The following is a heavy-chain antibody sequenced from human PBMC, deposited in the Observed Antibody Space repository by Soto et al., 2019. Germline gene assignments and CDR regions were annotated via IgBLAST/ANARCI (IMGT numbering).Heavy chain of an antibody. CDR3: AVSSGWDGSFDQ. D-gene: IGHD6-19*01. J-gene: IGHJ4*02. V-gene: IGHV3-48*01. Sequence: EVQLVESGGGLVQPGGSLRLSCAASGFTFSSHCMNWVRQAPGKGLEWVSYISSGSSAIYYADAVKGRFTISRDDAKNTLYLQMNGLRAEDTAVYYCAVSSGWDGSFDQWGQGTLVTVSS. CDR2: ISSGSSAI. CDR1: GFTFSSHC.